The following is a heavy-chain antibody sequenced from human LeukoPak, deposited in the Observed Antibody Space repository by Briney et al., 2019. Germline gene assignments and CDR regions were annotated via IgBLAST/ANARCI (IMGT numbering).Heavy chain of an antibody. J-gene: IGHJ4*02. Sequence: SETLSLTCSVSGGSISSYYWSWIRQSPGKGLEWIGYIYYGGRTSYNHSLKSRVTISVATSKNQFSLKLSSVTAADTAVYYCARQRIGYCSSTSCYDRGPFDYWGQGTLVTVSS. CDR3: ARQRIGYCSSTSCYDRGPFDY. D-gene: IGHD2-2*01. V-gene: IGHV4-59*08. CDR1: GGSISSYY. CDR2: IYYGGRT.